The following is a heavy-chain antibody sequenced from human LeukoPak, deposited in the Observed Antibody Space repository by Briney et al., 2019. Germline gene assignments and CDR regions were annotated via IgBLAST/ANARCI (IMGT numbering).Heavy chain of an antibody. CDR1: GGSISSYY. V-gene: IGHV4-59*01. Sequence: SETLSLTCTVSGGSISSYYWSWIRQPPGKGLEWIGYIYYSGSTNYNPSLKSRVTISVDTSKNQFSLKLSSVTAADTAVYYCARVRRDYYDSSGYSDYWGQGALVTVSS. CDR3: ARVRRDYYDSSGYSDY. D-gene: IGHD3-22*01. CDR2: IYYSGST. J-gene: IGHJ4*02.